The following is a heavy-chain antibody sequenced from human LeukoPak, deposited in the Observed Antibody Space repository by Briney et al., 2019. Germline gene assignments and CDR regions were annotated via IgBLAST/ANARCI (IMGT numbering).Heavy chain of an antibody. Sequence: ASVKVSCKASGYTFTSYDINWVRQATGQGLEWMGWMNPNSGNTGYALKFQGRVTMTRNTSISTAYMELSSLRSEDTAVYYCARGVGGRDYDFWSGYSYYYYYYGMDVWGQGTTVTVSS. CDR1: GYTFTSYD. D-gene: IGHD3-3*01. V-gene: IGHV1-8*01. J-gene: IGHJ6*02. CDR2: MNPNSGNT. CDR3: ARGVGGRDYDFWSGYSYYYYYYGMDV.